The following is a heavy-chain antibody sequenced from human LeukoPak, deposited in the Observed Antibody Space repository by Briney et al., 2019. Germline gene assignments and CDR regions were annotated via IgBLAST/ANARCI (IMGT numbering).Heavy chain of an antibody. CDR1: GGSISSYY. CDR2: IYYSGTT. Sequence: SETLSLTCTVSGGSISSYYWSWIRQPPGKGLEWTGYIYYSGTTNYNPSLKSRVTISVDTSKNQFSLKLSSVTAADTAVYYCARGAYIAAAQYGYWGQGTLVTVPS. J-gene: IGHJ4*02. D-gene: IGHD6-13*01. CDR3: ARGAYIAAAQYGY. V-gene: IGHV4-59*01.